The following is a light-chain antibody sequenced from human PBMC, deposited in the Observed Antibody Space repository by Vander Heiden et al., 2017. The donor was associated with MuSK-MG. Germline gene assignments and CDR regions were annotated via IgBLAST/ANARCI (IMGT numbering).Light chain of an antibody. CDR3: GTWDTSLRAVV. CDR2: DDD. CDR1: SSYFVHNF. V-gene: IGLV1-51*01. Sequence: QSVLTPPPSVSAATAPKATISCSGRSSYFVHNFRACNQQFPGTAPNLLIYDDDKRPSGVPDRFSGSKSGRSATLGITALQTGDEAVYYWGTWDTSLRAVVFGGGTRLTV. J-gene: IGLJ2*01.